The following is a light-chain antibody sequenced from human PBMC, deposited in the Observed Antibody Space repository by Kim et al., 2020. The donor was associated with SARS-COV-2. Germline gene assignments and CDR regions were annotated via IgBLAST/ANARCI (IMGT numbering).Light chain of an antibody. CDR1: QHIIKL. CDR3: QQYNSNPWT. V-gene: IGKV1-5*01. J-gene: IGKJ1*01. Sequence: DIQLTQSPSTLSASVGDRVTISCRASQHIIKLLAWYQQRPGKAPKLLIYAASSLQSGVPSRFSASGSGTEFTLTISSLQPDDFATYFCQQYNSNPWTFGQGTKVDIK. CDR2: AAS.